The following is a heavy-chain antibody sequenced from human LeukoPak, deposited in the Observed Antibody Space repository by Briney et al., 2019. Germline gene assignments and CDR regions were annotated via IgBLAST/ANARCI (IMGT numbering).Heavy chain of an antibody. J-gene: IGHJ4*02. Sequence: SETLSLTCTVSGGSISSHCWSWIRQPPGKGLEWIGYIYYSGSTNYNPSLKSRVTISVDTSKNQFSLKLSSVTAADTAVYYCARDRASGSYYDYWGQGTLVTVSS. CDR1: GGSISSHC. V-gene: IGHV4-59*11. D-gene: IGHD1-26*01. CDR2: IYYSGST. CDR3: ARDRASGSYYDY.